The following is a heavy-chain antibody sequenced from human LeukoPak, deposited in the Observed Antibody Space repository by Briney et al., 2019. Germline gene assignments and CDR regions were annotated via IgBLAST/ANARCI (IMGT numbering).Heavy chain of an antibody. D-gene: IGHD2-2*01. CDR3: ARHRVVVPAATDY. CDR2: IYYSGST. V-gene: IGHV4-59*08. J-gene: IGHJ4*02. Sequence: RSETLSLTCTVSGGSISSYYWSWIRQPPGKGLEWIGYIYYSGSTNYNPSLKSRVTISVDTSKNQFSLKLSSVTAADTAVYYCARHRVVVPAATDYWGQGTLVTVSS. CDR1: GGSISSYY.